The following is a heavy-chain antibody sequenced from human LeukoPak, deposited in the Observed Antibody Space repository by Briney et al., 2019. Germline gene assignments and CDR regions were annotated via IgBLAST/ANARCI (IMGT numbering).Heavy chain of an antibody. CDR1: GYTFTSYD. V-gene: IGHV1-2*06. CDR2: INPNSGGT. J-gene: IGHJ4*02. CDR3: ARGGVYYYDSSGYTFDY. D-gene: IGHD3-22*01. Sequence: ASVKVSCKASGYTFTSYDINWVRQATGQGLEWMGRINPNSGGTNYAQKFQGRVTMTRDTSISTAYMELSRLRSDDTAVYYCARGGVYYYDSSGYTFDYWGQGTLVTVSS.